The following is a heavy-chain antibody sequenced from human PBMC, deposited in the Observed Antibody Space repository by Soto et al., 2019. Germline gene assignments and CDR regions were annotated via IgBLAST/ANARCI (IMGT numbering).Heavy chain of an antibody. V-gene: IGHV4-4*02. Sequence: PSETLSLTCAVSGGSISSSNWWSWVRQPPGKGLEWIGEIYHSGSTNYNPSLKSRVTISVDKSENQFSLKLSSVTAADTAVYYCAGRYSNYYYYYGMDVWGQGTTVTVSS. CDR3: AGRYSNYYYYYGMDV. CDR2: IYHSGST. J-gene: IGHJ6*02. D-gene: IGHD4-4*01. CDR1: GGSISSSNW.